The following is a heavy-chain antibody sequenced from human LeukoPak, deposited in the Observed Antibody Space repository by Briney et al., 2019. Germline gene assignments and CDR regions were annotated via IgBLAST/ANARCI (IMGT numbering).Heavy chain of an antibody. Sequence: ASVKVSCKASAYTFTRYNINWVRQGTGQGREWMGWMNPNSGNTGYAQKFQGRVTMTRNTSISTAYMELSSLTSEDTAVYYCARAGSGSYYDRGWFDPWGQGTLVTVSS. D-gene: IGHD3-10*01. CDR2: MNPNSGNT. V-gene: IGHV1-8*01. CDR1: AYTFTRYN. J-gene: IGHJ5*02. CDR3: ARAGSGSYYDRGWFDP.